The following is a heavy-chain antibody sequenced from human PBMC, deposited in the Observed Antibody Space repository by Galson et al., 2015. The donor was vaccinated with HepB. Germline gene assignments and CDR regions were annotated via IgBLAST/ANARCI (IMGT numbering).Heavy chain of an antibody. V-gene: IGHV1-69*13. CDR1: GGTFSSYA. J-gene: IGHJ6*02. D-gene: IGHD6-6*01. CDR3: ARDQVIAARPSTPGYYYYGMDV. Sequence: SVKVSCKASGGTFSSYAISWVRQAPGQGLEWMGGIIPIFGTANYAQKFQGRVTITADESTSTAYMELSSLRSEDTAVYYCARDQVIAARPSTPGYYYYGMDVWGQGTTVTVSS. CDR2: IIPIFGTA.